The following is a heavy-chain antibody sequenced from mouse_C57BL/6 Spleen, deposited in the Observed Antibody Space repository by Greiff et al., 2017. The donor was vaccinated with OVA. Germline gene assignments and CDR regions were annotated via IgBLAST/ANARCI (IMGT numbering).Heavy chain of an antibody. CDR1: GYTFTDYY. Sequence: VQLQQSGPVLVKPGASVKMSCKASGYTFTDYYMNWVKQSHGKSLEWIGVINPYNGGTSYNQKFKGKATLTVDKSSSTAYMELNSLTSEDSAVYYCARSGSSGYLDYWGQGTTLTVSS. CDR3: ARSGSSGYLDY. V-gene: IGHV1-19*01. D-gene: IGHD3-2*02. CDR2: INPYNGGT. J-gene: IGHJ2*01.